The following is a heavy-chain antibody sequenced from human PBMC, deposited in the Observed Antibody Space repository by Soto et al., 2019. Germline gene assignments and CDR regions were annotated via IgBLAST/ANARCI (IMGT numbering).Heavy chain of an antibody. CDR2: ISSNGVST. CDR1: GFTFSSYA. Sequence: EVQLVESGGGLVQPGGSLRLSCAASGFTFSSYAMHWVRQAPGKGLEYVSAISSNGVSTYYANSVKGRFTISRDNSKNTLYLQMGSLRAEDMAVYYCARGPGYYFDYWGQGTLVTVSS. V-gene: IGHV3-64*01. CDR3: ARGPGYYFDY. J-gene: IGHJ4*02.